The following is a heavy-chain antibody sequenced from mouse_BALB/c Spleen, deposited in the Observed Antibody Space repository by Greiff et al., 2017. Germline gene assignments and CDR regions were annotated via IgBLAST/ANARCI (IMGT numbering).Heavy chain of an antibody. V-gene: IGHV5-12-1*01. Sequence: EVHLVESGGGLVKPGGSLKLSCAASGFAFSSYDMSWVRQTPEKRLEWVAYISSGGGSTYYPDTVKGRFTISRDNAKNTLYLQMSSLKSEDTAMYYCARHGDGYYVPFAYWGQGTLVTVSA. CDR2: ISSGGGST. J-gene: IGHJ3*01. D-gene: IGHD2-3*01. CDR1: GFAFSSYD. CDR3: ARHGDGYYVPFAY.